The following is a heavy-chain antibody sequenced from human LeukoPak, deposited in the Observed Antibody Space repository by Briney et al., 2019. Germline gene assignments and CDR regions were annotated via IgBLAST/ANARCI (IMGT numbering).Heavy chain of an antibody. D-gene: IGHD2-21*01. Sequence: PGGSLRLSCAASGFTFSSYSMNWVRQAPGKGLEWVSSISSSSSYKYYADSVKGRFTISRDNAKNSLYLQMNSLRAEDTAVYYCARDGGYCGGDCYFTRDAFDIWGQGTMVTVSS. J-gene: IGHJ3*02. CDR3: ARDGGYCGGDCYFTRDAFDI. V-gene: IGHV3-21*01. CDR2: ISSSSSYK. CDR1: GFTFSSYS.